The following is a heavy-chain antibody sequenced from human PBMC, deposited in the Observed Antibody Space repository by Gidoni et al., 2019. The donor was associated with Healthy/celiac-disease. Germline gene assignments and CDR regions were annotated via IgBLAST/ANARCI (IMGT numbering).Heavy chain of an antibody. CDR3: AKVGYCSSTSCYRNMDV. CDR2: ISGSGGST. D-gene: IGHD2-2*01. V-gene: IGHV3-23*01. Sequence: EVQLLESGGGLVQPGGSLRLSCAASGFTFSSYAMSWVRQAPGKGLEWVSAISGSGGSTYYADSVKGRFTISRDNSKNTLYLQMNSLRAEDTAVYYCAKVGYCSSTSCYRNMDVWGKGTTVTVSS. J-gene: IGHJ6*03. CDR1: GFTFSSYA.